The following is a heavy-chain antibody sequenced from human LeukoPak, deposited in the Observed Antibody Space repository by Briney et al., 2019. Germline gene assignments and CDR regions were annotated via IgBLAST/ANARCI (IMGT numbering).Heavy chain of an antibody. D-gene: IGHD3-9*01. CDR3: ASYSLRYFDWLLSDFDY. CDR1: GFTFSDYY. Sequence: GGSLRLSCAASGFTFSDYYMSWIRQAPGKGLEWVSYISSSGSTIYYADSVKGRFTISRDNAKNSLYLQMNSLRAEDTAVYYCASYSLRYFDWLLSDFDYWGQGTLVTVSS. CDR2: ISSSGSTI. V-gene: IGHV3-11*01. J-gene: IGHJ4*02.